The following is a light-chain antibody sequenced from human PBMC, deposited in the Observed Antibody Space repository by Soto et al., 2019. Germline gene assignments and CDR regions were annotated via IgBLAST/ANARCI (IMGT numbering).Light chain of an antibody. CDR1: SSNIGSNT. CDR3: AAGDDSLNGWV. V-gene: IGLV1-44*01. CDR2: GNH. Sequence: QSVLIQASSMSGTPGQRVTISCSGSSSNIGSNTVNWYQQVPGTAPKLLIYGNHERPSGVPDRFSGSKSGTSASLAISGLQSEDEAEYYCAAGDDSLNGWVFGGGTKLTVL. J-gene: IGLJ3*02.